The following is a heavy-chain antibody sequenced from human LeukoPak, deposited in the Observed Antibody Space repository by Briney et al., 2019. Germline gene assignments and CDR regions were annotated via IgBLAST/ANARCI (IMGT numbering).Heavy chain of an antibody. V-gene: IGHV3-23*01. CDR1: GFTLSSYG. J-gene: IGHJ5*02. CDR3: AKDGPYSSGFDP. Sequence: GGSLRLSCAASGFTLSSYGMSWVRQAPGKGLEWVSAISGSGGSTYYADSVKGRFTISRDNSKNTLYLQMNSLRAEDTAVYYCAKDGPYSSGFDPWGQGTLVTVSS. CDR2: ISGSGGST. D-gene: IGHD6-19*01.